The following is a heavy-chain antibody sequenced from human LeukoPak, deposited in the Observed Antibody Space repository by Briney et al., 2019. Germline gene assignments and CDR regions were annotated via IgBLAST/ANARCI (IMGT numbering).Heavy chain of an antibody. J-gene: IGHJ6*02. CDR2: IIPIFGTA. CDR1: GGTFSSYA. V-gene: IGHV1-69*13. CDR3: ARDVQGVADV. Sequence: SVKVSCKASGGTFSSYAISWVRQAPGQGLEWMGGIIPIFGTANYAQKFQGRVAITADESTSTAYMELSSLRSEDTAVYYCARDVQGVADVWGQETTVTVSS. D-gene: IGHD3-10*01.